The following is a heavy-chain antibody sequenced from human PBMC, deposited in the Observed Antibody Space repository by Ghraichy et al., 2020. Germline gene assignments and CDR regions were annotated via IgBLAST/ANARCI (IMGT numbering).Heavy chain of an antibody. CDR3: AIVYKTDLDY. CDR1: GFTIRSYS. Sequence: GGSLRLSCAGSGFTIRSYSMSWVRQAPGKGLEWVSAISYRGGETFYADSVKGRFTISRDPSKNTLSLQMDSLRAEDTAVYFCAIVYKTDLDYWGQGTLVTVSS. D-gene: IGHD1-1*01. J-gene: IGHJ4*02. CDR2: ISYRGGET. V-gene: IGHV3-23*01.